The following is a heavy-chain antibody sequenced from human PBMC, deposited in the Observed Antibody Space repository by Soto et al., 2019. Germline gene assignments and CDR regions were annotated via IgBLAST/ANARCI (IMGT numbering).Heavy chain of an antibody. CDR1: GFTFSKNW. CDR2: IKEDGSDK. V-gene: IGHV3-7*04. D-gene: IGHD1-1*01. Sequence: EVQLVESGGGLVQPGGSLRLSCAASGFTFSKNWMSWVRRAPGKGLEWLANIKEDGSDKYYVDSVKGRFTISRDNAKNSLYLQMNSLRVDDTAVYYCARDPSDNWNDLDYWGQGTLVTVSS. CDR3: ARDPSDNWNDLDY. J-gene: IGHJ4*02.